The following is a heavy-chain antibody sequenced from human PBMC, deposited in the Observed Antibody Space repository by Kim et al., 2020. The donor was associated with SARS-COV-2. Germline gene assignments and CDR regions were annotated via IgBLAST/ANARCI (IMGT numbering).Heavy chain of an antibody. CDR2: IWYDGSNQ. CDR3: ARWIGSPRYYFDY. Sequence: GGSLRLSCAASGFTFRSYGMDWVRQAPGKGLEWVAVIWYDGSNQYYADSVKGRFIISRDNSKNTLYLQMNSLRAEDTAVYYCARWIGSPRYYFDYWGQGTLVTVSS. D-gene: IGHD3-16*01. V-gene: IGHV3-33*08. CDR1: GFTFRSYG. J-gene: IGHJ4*02.